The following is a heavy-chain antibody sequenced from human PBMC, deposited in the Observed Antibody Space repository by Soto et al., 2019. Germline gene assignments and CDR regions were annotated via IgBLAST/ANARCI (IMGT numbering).Heavy chain of an antibody. CDR3: ARNKMYYDNSGNYSPDGFDI. CDR2: IYHTGNT. D-gene: IGHD3-22*01. Sequence: SETLSLTCAVSGYSISRGFYWGWIRQSPGKGLEWIGSIYHTGNTYYNASLRSRVTISVDTSKNQFSLKLTSVTAADTVVYYCARNKMYYDNSGNYSPDGFDIWGQGTMVTVSS. CDR1: GYSISRGFY. J-gene: IGHJ3*02. V-gene: IGHV4-38-2*01.